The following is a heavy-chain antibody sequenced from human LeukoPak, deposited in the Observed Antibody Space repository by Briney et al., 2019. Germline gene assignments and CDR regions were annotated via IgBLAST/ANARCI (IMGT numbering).Heavy chain of an antibody. D-gene: IGHD3-22*01. CDR2: IKQDGSEK. Sequence: GGSLRLSCAASGFTFSSYWMSWVRQAPGKGLEWAANIKQDGSEKYYVDSVKGRFTISRDNAKNSLYLQMNSLRAEDTAVYYCARPSYDSSGYYLDYYYYYYMDVWGKGTTVTISS. CDR3: ARPSYDSSGYYLDYYYYYYMDV. CDR1: GFTFSSYW. J-gene: IGHJ6*03. V-gene: IGHV3-7*01.